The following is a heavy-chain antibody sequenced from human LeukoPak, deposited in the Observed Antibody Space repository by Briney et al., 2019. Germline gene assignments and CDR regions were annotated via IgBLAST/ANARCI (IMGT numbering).Heavy chain of an antibody. D-gene: IGHD4-17*01. CDR2: IYYSGST. CDR3: ARTYGDYGGWFDP. V-gene: IGHV4-31*03. CDR1: GGSISSGGYY. J-gene: IGHJ5*02. Sequence: LSLTCTVSGGSISSGGYYWSWIRQHPGKGLEWIGYIYYSGSTYYNPSLKSRVTISVDTSKNQFSLKLSSVTAADTAVHYCARTYGDYGGWFDPWGQGTLVTVSS.